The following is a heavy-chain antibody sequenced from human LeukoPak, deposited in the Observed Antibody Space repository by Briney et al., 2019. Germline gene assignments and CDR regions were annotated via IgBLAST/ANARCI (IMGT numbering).Heavy chain of an antibody. CDR2: ISAYNGNT. J-gene: IGHJ5*02. D-gene: IGHD2-2*01. CDR1: GYTFTSYD. CDR3: ARAYAPLVPSAKFHWFDP. Sequence: ASVKVSCKASGYTFTSYDIIWVRQAPGQGLEWMGWISAYNGNTNYAQKLQGRVTMTTDTSTSTAYMELRSLRSDDTAVYYCARAYAPLVPSAKFHWFDPWGQGTLVTVSS. V-gene: IGHV1-18*01.